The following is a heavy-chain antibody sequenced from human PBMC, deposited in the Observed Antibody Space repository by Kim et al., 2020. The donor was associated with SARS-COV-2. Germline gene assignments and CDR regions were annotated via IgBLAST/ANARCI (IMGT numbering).Heavy chain of an antibody. CDR1: DYSIRSPDYY. CDR2: IFYSGTT. CDR3: ALQPYRYHSRSFSSPFDN. D-gene: IGHD6-13*01. Sequence: SETLSLTCTVSDYSIRSPDYYWGWIRQPPGKGLEWIGTIFYSGTTYYNPSLRSRITMTVDTSKNQFSLRLTYVTAADTAVYYCALQPYRYHSRSFSSPFDNWGQGALVTVSS. J-gene: IGHJ4*02. V-gene: IGHV4-39*01.